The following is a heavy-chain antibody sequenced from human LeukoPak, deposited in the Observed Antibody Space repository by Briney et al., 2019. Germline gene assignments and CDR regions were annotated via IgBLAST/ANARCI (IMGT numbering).Heavy chain of an antibody. CDR1: GGSISSGGYY. J-gene: IGHJ6*02. D-gene: IGHD1-26*01. V-gene: IGHV4-30-2*01. CDR2: IYHSGST. Sequence: KASETLSLTCTVSGGSISSGGYYWSWIRQPPGKGLEWIGYIYHSGSTYYNPSLKSRVTISVDTSKNQFSLKLSSVTAADTAVYYCASPRGSSHGYYYGMDVWGQGTTVTVSS. CDR3: ASPRGSSHGYYYGMDV.